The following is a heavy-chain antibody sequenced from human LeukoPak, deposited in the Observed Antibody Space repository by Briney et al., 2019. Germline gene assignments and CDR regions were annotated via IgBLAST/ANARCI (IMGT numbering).Heavy chain of an antibody. J-gene: IGHJ4*02. V-gene: IGHV4-38-2*02. CDR3: ASSGWYGFDY. CDR2: IYHSGRT. D-gene: IGHD6-19*01. Sequence: SETLSLTCTVSGYSISSGYYWGWIRQPPGKGLEWIGSIYHSGRTFYNPSLKSRVTISVDTSKNQFSLKLSSVTAADTAVYYCASSGWYGFDYWGQGTLVTVSS. CDR1: GYSISSGYY.